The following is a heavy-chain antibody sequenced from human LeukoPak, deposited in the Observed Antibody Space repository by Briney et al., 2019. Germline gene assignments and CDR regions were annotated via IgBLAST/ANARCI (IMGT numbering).Heavy chain of an antibody. J-gene: IGHJ4*02. CDR3: ARDPSRGLYYFDH. CDR1: GFIVSSNY. Sequence: GGSLRLSCAAPGFIVSSNYMTWVRQAPGKGLEWVSVIYSGGSIYYADSVKGRFTISRDNSKNTLYLQMNSLRAEDTAIYYCARDPSRGLYYFDHWGQGTRVTVSS. D-gene: IGHD3/OR15-3a*01. V-gene: IGHV3-53*01. CDR2: IYSGGSI.